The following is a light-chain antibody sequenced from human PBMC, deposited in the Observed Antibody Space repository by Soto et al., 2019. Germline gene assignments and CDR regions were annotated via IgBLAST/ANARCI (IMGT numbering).Light chain of an antibody. Sequence: EIVMTQSPAALSVSPGERATLSCRASQSVSDSLAWYQQKPGQATRLLIFDISTRATGIPARFSGSGSGTEFTLTISSVQSEDFAVYYCQQYKNWPPITFGQGTRLEI. CDR3: QQYKNWPPIT. V-gene: IGKV3-15*01. CDR2: DIS. J-gene: IGKJ5*01. CDR1: QSVSDS.